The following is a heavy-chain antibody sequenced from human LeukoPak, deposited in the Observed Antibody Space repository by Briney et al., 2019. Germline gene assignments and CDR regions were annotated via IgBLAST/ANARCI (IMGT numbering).Heavy chain of an antibody. CDR3: ARANMFYGDYGAFDI. V-gene: IGHV4-59*01. CDR1: GGSISSYY. D-gene: IGHD4-17*01. J-gene: IGHJ3*02. CDR2: IYYSGST. Sequence: PSETLSLTCTVSGGSISSYYWSWIRQPPGKGLEWIGYIYYSGSTNYNPSLKSRVTISVDTSKNQFSLKLSSVTAADTAVYYCARANMFYGDYGAFDIWGQGTMVTVSS.